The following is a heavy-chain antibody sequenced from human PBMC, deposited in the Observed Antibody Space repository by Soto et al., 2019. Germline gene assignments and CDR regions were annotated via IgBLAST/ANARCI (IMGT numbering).Heavy chain of an antibody. V-gene: IGHV3-9*01. D-gene: IGHD2-15*01. CDR3: AKDSHGYSSGLN. CDR1: GFTFDDFA. J-gene: IGHJ4*02. Sequence: EVQLVESGGGLVQPGRSLRLSCAASGFTFDDFAMHWVRQAPGKGLEWVSGISWNSGAVAYADSVKGRFTISRDNAKNSLSLHMNSLRPEDTAIYYCAKDSHGYSSGLNWGQGTLVSVSS. CDR2: ISWNSGAV.